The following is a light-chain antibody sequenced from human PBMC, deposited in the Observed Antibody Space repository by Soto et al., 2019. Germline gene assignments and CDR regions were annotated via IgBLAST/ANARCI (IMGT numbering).Light chain of an antibody. CDR2: EVT. CDR3: SSFTSSSTRV. CDR1: SSDVGGYNY. Sequence: QSVLTQPASVSGSPGQSITISCTGTSSDVGGYNYVSWYQQHPGKAPKLIIYEVTNRPSGISNRFSGSKSDNTASLTIAGLQSEDEAEYFRSSFTSSSTRVFGTGTKVTVL. J-gene: IGLJ1*01. V-gene: IGLV2-14*03.